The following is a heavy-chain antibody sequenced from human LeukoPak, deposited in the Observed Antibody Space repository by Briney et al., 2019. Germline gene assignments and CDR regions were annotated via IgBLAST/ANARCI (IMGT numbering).Heavy chain of an antibody. CDR2: IYYSGST. J-gene: IGHJ5*02. CDR1: GGSISSYY. CDR3: ARGRGWFDP. V-gene: IGHV4-59*01. D-gene: IGHD3-10*01. Sequence: SETLSLTCTVSGGSISSYYWSWIRQPPGKGLEWIGYIYYSGSTNYNPSLKSRVAISVDTSKNQFSLKLSSVTAADTAVYYCARGRGWFDPWGQGTLVTVSS.